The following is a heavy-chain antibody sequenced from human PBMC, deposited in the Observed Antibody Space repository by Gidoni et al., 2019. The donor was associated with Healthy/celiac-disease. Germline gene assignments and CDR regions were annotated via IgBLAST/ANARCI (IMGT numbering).Heavy chain of an antibody. CDR2: IIPILGIA. V-gene: IGHV1-69*04. J-gene: IGHJ3*02. Sequence: VKKPASSVKVSCKTSGGTFSRYAISWVRQAPGQGLEWMGRIIPILGIAHYAQKFQGRVTITADKSTSTAYMELSSLSSEDTAVYYGARGVVGVVVVGAATHDAFDIWGQGTMVTVSS. CDR3: ARGVVGVVVVGAATHDAFDI. CDR1: GGTFSRYA. D-gene: IGHD2-15*01.